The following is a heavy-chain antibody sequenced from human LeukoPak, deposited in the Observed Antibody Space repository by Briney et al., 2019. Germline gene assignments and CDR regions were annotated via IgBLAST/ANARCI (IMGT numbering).Heavy chain of an antibody. D-gene: IGHD5-18*01. Sequence: SETLSLTCTVSGGSISSGGYYWNWIRQHPGKGLEWIGYIHYSGSTYYNPSLKSRVAISVDTSKNQFSLKLSSVTAADTAVYYCASTGYSYAVNEIHAFDIWGQGTMVTVSS. V-gene: IGHV4-31*03. CDR3: ASTGYSYAVNEIHAFDI. CDR1: GGSISSGGYY. J-gene: IGHJ3*02. CDR2: IHYSGST.